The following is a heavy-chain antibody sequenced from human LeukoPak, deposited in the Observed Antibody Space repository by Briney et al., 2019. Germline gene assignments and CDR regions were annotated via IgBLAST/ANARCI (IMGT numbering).Heavy chain of an antibody. Sequence: ASVKVSCKSSGYTFTSYYMHWVRQAPGQGLEWTGWINPNSGGTNYAQKFQGRVTMTRDTSISTAYMELSRLRSDDTAVYYCARVRSGSPEYFDYWGQGTLVTVSS. V-gene: IGHV1-2*02. D-gene: IGHD1-26*01. CDR2: INPNSGGT. J-gene: IGHJ4*02. CDR1: GYTFTSYY. CDR3: ARVRSGSPEYFDY.